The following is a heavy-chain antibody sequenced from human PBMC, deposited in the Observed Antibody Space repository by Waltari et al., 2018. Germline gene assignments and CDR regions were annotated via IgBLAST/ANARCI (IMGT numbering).Heavy chain of an antibody. V-gene: IGHV3-9*01. D-gene: IGHD4-4*01. J-gene: IGHJ6*02. CDR1: GFTFEVYA. CDR2: ISRNSDKI. CDR3: AKDGTTLRNYYGLDV. Sequence: EVQLVESGGGVVQPGRSLRLPCPASGFTFEVYAMPWVRQAPGKALEWVSGISRNSDKIGYADSVKGRFTISRDNAKNSLYLQMNSLRVEDTALYFCAKDGTTLRNYYGLDVWGQGTTVTVSS.